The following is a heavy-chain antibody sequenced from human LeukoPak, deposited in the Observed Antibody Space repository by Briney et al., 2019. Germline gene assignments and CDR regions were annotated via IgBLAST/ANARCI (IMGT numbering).Heavy chain of an antibody. J-gene: IGHJ4*02. CDR2: IYHSGST. Sequence: PSQTLSLTCTVSGGSISSGGYYWSWIRQPPGKGLEWIGYIYHSGSTYYNPSLKSRVTISVDTSKNQFSLKLSSVTAADTAVYYCARDPGSGVQYRTHFDYWGQGTLVTVSS. D-gene: IGHD3-10*01. CDR3: ARDPGSGVQYRTHFDY. V-gene: IGHV4-30-2*01. CDR1: GGSISSGGYY.